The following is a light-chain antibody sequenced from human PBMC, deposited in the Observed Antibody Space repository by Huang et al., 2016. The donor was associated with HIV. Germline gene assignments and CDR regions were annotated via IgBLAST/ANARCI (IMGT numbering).Light chain of an antibody. V-gene: IGKV1-NL1*01. CDR2: AAS. CDR1: QDISKS. CDR3: QQYVITPPWT. J-gene: IGKJ1*01. Sequence: DIQMTQSPSSLSASVGDRVTITCRASQDISKSLAWYQQKAGKAPKLLVYAASRLESGVPSRFSGSGSGTDYTLTISSLQPEDFATYYCQQYVITPPWTFGQGTKVGVK.